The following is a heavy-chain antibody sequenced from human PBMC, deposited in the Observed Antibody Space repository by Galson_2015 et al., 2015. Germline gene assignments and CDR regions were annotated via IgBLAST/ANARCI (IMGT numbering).Heavy chain of an antibody. CDR3: ANLRLGGDAFDI. J-gene: IGHJ3*02. D-gene: IGHD7-27*01. CDR2: ISGSGSST. V-gene: IGHV3-23*01. CDR1: GFTFSTYA. Sequence: SLRLSCAASGFTFSTYAMSWVRQPPGKGLEWVSAISGSGSSTYYADSVRGRFTISRDNSRNTLYLQMNSLRVEDTAVYYCANLRLGGDAFDIWGQGTMVTVSS.